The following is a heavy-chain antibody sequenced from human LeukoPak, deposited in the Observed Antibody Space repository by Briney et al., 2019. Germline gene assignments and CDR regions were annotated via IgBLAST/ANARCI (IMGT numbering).Heavy chain of an antibody. V-gene: IGHV3-30*04. CDR3: ARDRGSTSSYGMDV. D-gene: IGHD2-2*01. CDR1: GFTFSSYA. CDR2: ISHDGSNK. Sequence: GRSLRLSCAASGFTFSSYAMHWVRQAPGKGLEWVAVISHDGSNKYYADSVKGRFTISRDNSKNTLYLQMNSLRAEDTAVYYCARDRGSTSSYGMDVWGKGTTVTVSS. J-gene: IGHJ6*04.